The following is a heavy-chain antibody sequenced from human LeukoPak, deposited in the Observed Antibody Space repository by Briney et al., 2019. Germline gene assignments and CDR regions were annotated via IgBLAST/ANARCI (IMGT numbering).Heavy chain of an antibody. V-gene: IGHV3-30-3*01. Sequence: GGSLRLSCAASGFTFSSYAMHCVRQAPGKGLEWVAVISYDGSNKYYADSVKGRFTISRDNSKNTLYLQMNSLGAEDTAVYYCAREGSGYFYFDYWGQGTLVTVSS. J-gene: IGHJ4*02. CDR1: GFTFSSYA. CDR3: AREGSGYFYFDY. D-gene: IGHD3-22*01. CDR2: ISYDGSNK.